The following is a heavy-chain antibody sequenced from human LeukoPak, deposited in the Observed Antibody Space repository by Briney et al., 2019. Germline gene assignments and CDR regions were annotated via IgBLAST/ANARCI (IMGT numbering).Heavy chain of an antibody. CDR3: AKDRDGAVAGQFDY. CDR2: ISYDGSNK. V-gene: IGHV3-30*18. D-gene: IGHD6-19*01. Sequence: GRSLRLSCAASGFTFSSYGMHWVRQAPGKGLEWVAVISYDGSNKYYADSVKGRFTISRDNSKNTLYLQMNSLRAEDTAVYYCAKDRDGAVAGQFDYWGQGTLVTVS. J-gene: IGHJ4*02. CDR1: GFTFSSYG.